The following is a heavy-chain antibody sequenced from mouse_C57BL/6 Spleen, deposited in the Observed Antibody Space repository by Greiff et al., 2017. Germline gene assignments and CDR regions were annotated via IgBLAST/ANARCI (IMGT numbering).Heavy chain of an antibody. V-gene: IGHV10-1*01. D-gene: IGHD2-4*01. CDR3: VRHNGYDYEGFAY. CDR2: IRSKSNNYAT. Sequence: EVKVVESGGGLVQPKGSLKLSCAASGFSFNTYAMNWVRQAPGKGLEWVARIRSKSNNYATYYADSVKDRFTISRDDSESMLYLQMNNLKTEDTAMYYCVRHNGYDYEGFAYWGQGTLVTVSA. J-gene: IGHJ3*01. CDR1: GFSFNTYA.